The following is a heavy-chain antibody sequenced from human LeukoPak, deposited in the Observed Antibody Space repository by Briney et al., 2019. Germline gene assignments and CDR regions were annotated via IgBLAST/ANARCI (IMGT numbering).Heavy chain of an antibody. D-gene: IGHD3-3*01. CDR2: IRYDGSNT. CDR1: GFTFSSYA. Sequence: PGGSLRLSCAASGFTFSSYAMNWVRQAPGKGLEWVAVIRYDGSNTYYADSVKGRFTISRDNSKNTLYLQMNSLRAEDTAVYYGAKSALYDCRRSVLLAEYFQHWGQGTMLTVSS. J-gene: IGHJ1*01. CDR3: AKSALYDCRRSVLLAEYFQH. V-gene: IGHV3-30*04.